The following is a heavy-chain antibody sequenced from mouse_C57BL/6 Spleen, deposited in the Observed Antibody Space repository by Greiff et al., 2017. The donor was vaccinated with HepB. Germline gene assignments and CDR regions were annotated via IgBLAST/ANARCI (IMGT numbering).Heavy chain of an antibody. J-gene: IGHJ2*01. V-gene: IGHV1-82*01. Sequence: QVQLQQSGPELVKPGASVKISCKASGYAFSSSWMNWVKQRPGKGLEWIGRIYPGDGDTNYNGKFKGKATLTADKSSSTAYMQLSSLTSEDSAVYFCAREEFYYYGSSLDYWGQGTTLTVSS. CDR1: GYAFSSSW. CDR2: IYPGDGDT. D-gene: IGHD1-1*01. CDR3: AREEFYYYGSSLDY.